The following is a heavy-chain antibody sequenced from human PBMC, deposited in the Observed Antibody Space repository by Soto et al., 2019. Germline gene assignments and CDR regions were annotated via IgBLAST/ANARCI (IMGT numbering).Heavy chain of an antibody. CDR2: ISYDGSNK. Sequence: QVQLVESGGGVVQPGRSLRLSCAASGFTFSSYAMHWVRQAPGKGLEWVAVISYDGSNKYYADSVKGRFTISRDNSKNTLYLQMNSLSAEDTAVYYCARDPRFLQWLLNYWGQGTLVTVSS. D-gene: IGHD3-3*01. CDR3: ARDPRFLQWLLNY. CDR1: GFTFSSYA. V-gene: IGHV3-30-3*01. J-gene: IGHJ4*02.